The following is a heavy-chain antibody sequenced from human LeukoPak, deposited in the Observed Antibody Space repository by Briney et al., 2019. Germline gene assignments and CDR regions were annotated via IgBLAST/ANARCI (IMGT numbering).Heavy chain of an antibody. CDR1: GYTFTGYG. J-gene: IGHJ4*02. CDR3: AREVSNCSSTSCYAVVDY. CDR2: ISAYNGNT. V-gene: IGHV1-18*01. Sequence: ASVKVSCKASGYTFTGYGISWVRQAPGQGLEWMGWISAYNGNTNYAQKLQGRVTMTTDTSTSTAYMELRSLRPDDTAVYYCAREVSNCSSTSCYAVVDYWGQGTLVTVSS. D-gene: IGHD2-2*01.